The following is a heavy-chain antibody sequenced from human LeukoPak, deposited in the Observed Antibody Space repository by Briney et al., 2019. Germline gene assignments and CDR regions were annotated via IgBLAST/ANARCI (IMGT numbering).Heavy chain of an antibody. CDR3: TRDPQALDF. CDR1: GFSFSSYS. CDR2: INRYTTTT. V-gene: IGHV3-48*01. J-gene: IGHJ4*02. Sequence: PGGSLRLSCAASGFSFSSYSMNWVRQAPGKGLEWVAYINRYTTTTYYADPVKGRFTISRDNAKNSLYLQMNSLRVEDTAVHFCTRDPQALDFWGQGTLVTVSS.